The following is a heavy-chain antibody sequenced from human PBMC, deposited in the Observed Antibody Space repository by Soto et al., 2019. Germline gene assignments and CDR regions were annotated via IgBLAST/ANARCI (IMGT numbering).Heavy chain of an antibody. CDR2: ISGSGGST. Sequence: PGGSLRLSCAASGFTFSSYAMSWVRQAPGKGLEWVSAISGSGGSTYYADSVKGRFTISRDNSKNTLYLQMNSLRAEDTAVYYCAKSGKDLVHYSSSWYYYFDYWGQGTLVTVAS. J-gene: IGHJ4*02. D-gene: IGHD6-13*01. CDR1: GFTFSSYA. V-gene: IGHV3-23*01. CDR3: AKSGKDLVHYSSSWYYYFDY.